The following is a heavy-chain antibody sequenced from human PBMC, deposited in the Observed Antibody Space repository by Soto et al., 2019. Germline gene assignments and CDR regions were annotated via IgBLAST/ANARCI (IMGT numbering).Heavy chain of an antibody. Sequence: GASVKVSCKASGYTFTSYYMHWVRQAPGQGLEWMGIINPSGGSTSYAQKFQGRVTMTRDTSTSTVYMELSSLRSEDTAVYYCVRGLGTTVTTSPYDYWGQGALVTVSS. J-gene: IGHJ4*02. CDR3: VRGLGTTVTTSPYDY. V-gene: IGHV1-46*03. D-gene: IGHD4-17*01. CDR2: INPSGGST. CDR1: GYTFTSYY.